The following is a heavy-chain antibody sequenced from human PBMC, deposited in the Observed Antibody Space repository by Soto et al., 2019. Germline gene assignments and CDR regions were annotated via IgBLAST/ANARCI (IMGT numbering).Heavy chain of an antibody. Sequence: EVQVLESGGTLVQPGESLRLSCAASEFIFSSYAMSWVRQAPGKGLEWLSGISASGVSTYYADSVKGRFTISRDNSKNTLYLEMNKLRAEDTAVYYCVKGGDRTKGFDSCGQGTLVTVSS. J-gene: IGHJ4*02. CDR2: ISASGVST. D-gene: IGHD3-10*01. V-gene: IGHV3-23*01. CDR1: EFIFSSYA. CDR3: VKGGDRTKGFDS.